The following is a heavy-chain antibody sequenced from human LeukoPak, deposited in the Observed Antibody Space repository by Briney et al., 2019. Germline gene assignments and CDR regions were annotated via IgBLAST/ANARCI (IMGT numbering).Heavy chain of an antibody. CDR2: MSSSGIS. CDR3: ARDPLYSGSPLDY. V-gene: IGHV4-61*02. J-gene: IGHJ4*02. D-gene: IGHD1-26*01. CDR1: NGSISSNTYF. Sequence: SETLSLTCTVSNGSISSNTYFWSWIRQPAGKGLEWIGRMSSSGISTYSPSLKSRVTISIDTSKNQFSLKLSSVTAADTAVYYCARDPLYSGSPLDYWGQGTLVTVSS.